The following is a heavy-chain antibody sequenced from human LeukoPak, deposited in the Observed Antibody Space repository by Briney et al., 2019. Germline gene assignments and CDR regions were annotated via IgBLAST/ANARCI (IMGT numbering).Heavy chain of an antibody. D-gene: IGHD6-13*01. CDR1: GGSISSYY. Sequence: SETLSLTCTVSGGSISSYYWSWIRQPPGKGLEWIGYIYYSGSTNYNPSLKSRVTISVDTSKNQFFLKLTSVTAADTAVYYCARVGGIVSAGDDYWGQGTLVIVSS. V-gene: IGHV4-59*12. CDR2: IYYSGST. CDR3: ARVGGIVSAGDDY. J-gene: IGHJ4*02.